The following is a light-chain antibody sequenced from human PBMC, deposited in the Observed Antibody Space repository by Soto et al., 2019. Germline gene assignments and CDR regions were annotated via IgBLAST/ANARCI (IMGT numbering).Light chain of an antibody. CDR3: QQYGDSRWT. CDR2: SAS. Sequence: EIVLTQSPGTLSLSPGAIATLSCRASESVTSSFLAWYQQKPGQAPRLLIYSASHRATGIPDRFSGSESGTDFTLTISRLEPEDFAVYYCQQYGDSRWTFGQGTKVDIK. J-gene: IGKJ1*01. V-gene: IGKV3-20*01. CDR1: ESVTSSF.